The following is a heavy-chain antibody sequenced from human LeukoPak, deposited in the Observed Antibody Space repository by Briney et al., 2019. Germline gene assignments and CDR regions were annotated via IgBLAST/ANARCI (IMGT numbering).Heavy chain of an antibody. CDR2: IYDSGST. D-gene: IGHD3-3*01. J-gene: IGHJ6*02. CDR1: GGSIRSSYYY. Sequence: SETVSLTCTVSGGSIRSSYYYWGWIRQPPGKGLEWIGSIYDSGSTYYNPSLKSRVTISVDTSKNQFSLKLSSVTAADTAVYYCARSTYYDFWSGYQSYYYYYGMDVWGQGTTVTVSS. V-gene: IGHV4-39*01. CDR3: ARSTYYDFWSGYQSYYYYYGMDV.